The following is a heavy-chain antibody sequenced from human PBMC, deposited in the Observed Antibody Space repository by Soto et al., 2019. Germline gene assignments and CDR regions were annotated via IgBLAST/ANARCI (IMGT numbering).Heavy chain of an antibody. CDR3: ARLLSAAANDY. CDR2: IKQDETEK. CDR1: GFTFSSYW. V-gene: IGHV3-7*04. D-gene: IGHD2-15*01. Sequence: EVQLVESGGGLVQPGGSLRLSCAASGFTFSSYWMSWVRQAPGQGLEWVANIKQDETEKYYVDSVKGRFTISRDNAKNSLYLQMNSLRAEDTAVYYCARLLSAAANDYWGQGTLVTVSS. J-gene: IGHJ4*02.